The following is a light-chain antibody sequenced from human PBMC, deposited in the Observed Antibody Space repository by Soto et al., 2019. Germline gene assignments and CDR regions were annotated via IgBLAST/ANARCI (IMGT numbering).Light chain of an antibody. CDR3: AAWDDSLNGVI. V-gene: IGLV1-44*01. J-gene: IGLJ2*01. Sequence: QSVLTQPPSASGTPGQRVTISCSGSSSNIGSNAVNWYQQLPGTAPKLLIYSNNQRPSGVPDLFSGSKSGTSASLAISGLQSEDEAHYFCAAWDDSLNGVIFGGGTKLTVL. CDR2: SNN. CDR1: SSNIGSNA.